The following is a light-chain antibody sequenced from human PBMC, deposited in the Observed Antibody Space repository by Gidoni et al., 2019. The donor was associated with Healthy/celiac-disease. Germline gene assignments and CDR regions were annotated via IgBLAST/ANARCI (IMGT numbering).Light chain of an antibody. J-gene: IGKJ2*04. Sequence: DIQMTQSPSSLSASVGDRVNITCRASQSISSYLNWYQQKPGKAPKLLIYAASSLQRGVPSRFSGSGSGTDFTLTISSLQPEDFATYDCQQSYSTPMCSFXHXTKLXIK. CDR3: QQSYSTPMCS. CDR1: QSISSY. V-gene: IGKV1-39*01. CDR2: AAS.